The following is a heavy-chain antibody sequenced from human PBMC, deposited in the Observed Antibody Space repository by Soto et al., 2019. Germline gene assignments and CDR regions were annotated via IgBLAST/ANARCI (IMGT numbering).Heavy chain of an antibody. J-gene: IGHJ5*02. CDR1: GGSISSGGYY. V-gene: IGHV4-31*03. Sequence: ASETLSLTCTVSGGSISSGGYYWSWIRQHPGKGLEWIGYIYYSGSTYYNPSLKSRVTISVDTSKNQFSLKLSSVTAADTAVYYCARDNALRYCTNGVCYSGRWFDPWGQGTLVTVSS. CDR2: IYYSGST. CDR3: ARDNALRYCTNGVCYSGRWFDP. D-gene: IGHD2-8*01.